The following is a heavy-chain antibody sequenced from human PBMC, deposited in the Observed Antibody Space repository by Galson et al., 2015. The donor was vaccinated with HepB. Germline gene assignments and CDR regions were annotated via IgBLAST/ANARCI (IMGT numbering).Heavy chain of an antibody. J-gene: IGHJ3*02. V-gene: IGHV3-7*03. CDR3: ARSTLNAFDI. CDR2: IKGDGSEK. CDR1: AFTFSSHW. Sequence: ALRLSCAASAFTFSSHWMSWARQTPGQGLDWVANIKGDGSEKYYVDSVKGRFTISRDNAKNSLYLQMNTLRGEDTAIYYCARSTLNAFDIWGQGTVVTVSS. D-gene: IGHD2-2*01.